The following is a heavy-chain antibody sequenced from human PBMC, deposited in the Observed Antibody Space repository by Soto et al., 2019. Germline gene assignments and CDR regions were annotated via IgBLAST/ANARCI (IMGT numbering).Heavy chain of an antibody. CDR2: ISGSGGST. CDR1: GFTFSTYA. Sequence: PGGSLRLSCAASGFTFSTYAMSWVRQAPGKGLEWVSGISGSGGSTYYIDSVKGRFTISRDNSKNTVSLQMNSLRAEDAAVYYCPKHLGRHCSGGYCYSDYWGQRHQVTVSS. V-gene: IGHV3-23*01. CDR3: PKHLGRHCSGGYCYSDY. J-gene: IGHJ4*02. D-gene: IGHD2-15*01.